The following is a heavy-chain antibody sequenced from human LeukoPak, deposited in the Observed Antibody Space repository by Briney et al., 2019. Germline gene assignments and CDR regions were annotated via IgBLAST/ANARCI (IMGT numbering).Heavy chain of an antibody. V-gene: IGHV4-4*07. Sequence: SENLSLTCTVSGGSISSYYWSWIRQPAGKGLEWIGRIYSTGSTNYNPSLKSRVTMSVDTSKNQFSLRLRSVTAADTAVYYCARQIASAGTAGFDFWGQGALVTVSS. D-gene: IGHD6-13*01. CDR2: IYSTGST. CDR1: GGSISSYY. CDR3: ARQIASAGTAGFDF. J-gene: IGHJ4*02.